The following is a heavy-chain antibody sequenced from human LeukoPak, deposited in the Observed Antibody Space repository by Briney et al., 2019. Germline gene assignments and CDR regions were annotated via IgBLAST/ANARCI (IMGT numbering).Heavy chain of an antibody. CDR3: ARAALEQWLVHYYYYYGMDV. Sequence: ASVKVSCKASGYTFTSNYIHWVRQAPGQGLEWMGIINPSGGSTSYAQKFQGRVTMTRDTSTSTVYMELSSLRSEDTAVYYCARAALEQWLVHYYYYYGMDVWGQGTTVTVSS. CDR2: INPSGGST. V-gene: IGHV1-46*01. J-gene: IGHJ6*02. D-gene: IGHD6-19*01. CDR1: GYTFTSNY.